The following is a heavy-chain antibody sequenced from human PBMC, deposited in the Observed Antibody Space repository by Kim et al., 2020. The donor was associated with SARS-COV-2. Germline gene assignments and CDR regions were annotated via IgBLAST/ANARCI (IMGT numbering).Heavy chain of an antibody. CDR2: ISSKGFDK. D-gene: IGHD2-2*01. J-gene: IGHJ4*02. Sequence: GGSLRLSCAASGCIFHTYAIHWARQTPGKGLKYVSAISSKGFDKYYTDSVRGRFTISRDNSKNTLFLQMGSLSPEDMGVYYCAREGRHCSGTACYVFDYWGQGTLVTVSS. CDR3: AREGRHCSGTACYVFDY. CDR1: GCIFHTYA. V-gene: IGHV3-64*02.